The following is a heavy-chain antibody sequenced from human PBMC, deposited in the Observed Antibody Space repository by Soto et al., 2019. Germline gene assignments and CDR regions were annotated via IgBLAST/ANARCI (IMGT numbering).Heavy chain of an antibody. CDR2: IYYSGST. CDR3: ARVYSSSSPPNYYYYYGMDV. D-gene: IGHD6-6*01. Sequence: SETLSLTCTVSGGSISSGGYYWSWIRQHPGKGLEWIGYIYYSGSTYYNPSLKSRVTISVDTSKNQFSLKLSSVTAADTAVYYCARVYSSSSPPNYYYYYGMDVWTQGTTVTVSS. J-gene: IGHJ6*02. CDR1: GGSISSGGYY. V-gene: IGHV4-31*03.